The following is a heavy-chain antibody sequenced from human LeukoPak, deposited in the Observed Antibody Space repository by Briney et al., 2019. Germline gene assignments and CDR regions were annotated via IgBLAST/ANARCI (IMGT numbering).Heavy chain of an antibody. CDR2: ISAYNGNT. CDR1: GYTFTSYG. J-gene: IGHJ4*02. V-gene: IGHV1-18*01. D-gene: IGHD5-12*01. Sequence: ASVKVSCKASGYTFTSYGISWVRQAPGQGLEWMGWISAYNGNTNYAQKLQGRVTMTIDTSTSTAYMELRSLRSDDTAVYYCARDLPYGGCSGYDSNFDYWGQGTLVTVSS. CDR3: ARDLPYGGCSGYDSNFDY.